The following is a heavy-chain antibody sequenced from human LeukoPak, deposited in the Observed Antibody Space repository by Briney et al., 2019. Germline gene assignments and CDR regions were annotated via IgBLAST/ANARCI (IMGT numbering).Heavy chain of an antibody. CDR1: GYTFTGYY. J-gene: IGHJ4*02. V-gene: IGHV1-2*02. D-gene: IGHD1-26*01. CDR3: ASAFLVGATRLDDY. CDR2: INPNSGGT. Sequence: ASVKVSCKASGYTFTGYYMHWVRQAPGQGLEWMGWINPNSGGTNYAQKFQGRVTITADKSTSTAYMELSSLRSEDTAVYYCASAFLVGATRLDDYWGQGTLVTVSS.